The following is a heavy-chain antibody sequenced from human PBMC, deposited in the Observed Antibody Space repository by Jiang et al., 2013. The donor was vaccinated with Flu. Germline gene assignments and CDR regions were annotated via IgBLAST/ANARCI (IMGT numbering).Heavy chain of an antibody. V-gene: IGHV3-23*01. Sequence: VQLLESGGGLVQPGGSLRLSCAVSGFTFSNYAMSWVRQAPGKGLEWVSGIDGSGEKTYYADSVKGRFTISRDNSKNTLSLQMNSLTVEDTAVYYCAKDRRTGDSRTPGYWGQGTLVTVSS. CDR3: AKDRRTGDSRTPGY. J-gene: IGHJ4*02. CDR1: GFTFSNYA. CDR2: IDGSGEKT. D-gene: IGHD7-27*01.